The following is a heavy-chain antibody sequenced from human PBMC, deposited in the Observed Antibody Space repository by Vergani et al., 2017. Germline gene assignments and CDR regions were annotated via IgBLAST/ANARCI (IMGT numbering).Heavy chain of an antibody. CDR3: ARDRVDIVATTTYYYYYYGMDV. D-gene: IGHD5-12*01. CDR2: IKSDGRIT. Sequence: EVQLVESGGGLIHPGGSLRLSCEGSGFSFSGYWMHWVRQSPEKGLVWVSRIKSDGRITNYADSVKGRFTISRDNSKNTLYLQMNSLRAEDTAVYYCARDRVDIVATTTYYYYYYGMDVWGQGTTVTVSS. V-gene: IGHV3-74*01. J-gene: IGHJ6*02. CDR1: GFSFSGYW.